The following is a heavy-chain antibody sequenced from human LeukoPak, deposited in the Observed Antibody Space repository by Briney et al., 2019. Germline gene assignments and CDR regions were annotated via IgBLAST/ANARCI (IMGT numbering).Heavy chain of an antibody. CDR2: INHSGST. J-gene: IGHJ4*02. D-gene: IGHD3-10*01. Sequence: KPSDTLSLTCAVYGGSFSGYYWSWIRQPPGKGLEWIGEINHSGSTNYNPSLKSRVTISVDTSKNQFSLKLSSVTAADTAVYYCARRTYYYGSGSYFYYWGQGTLVTVSS. V-gene: IGHV4-34*01. CDR3: ARRTYYYGSGSYFYY. CDR1: GGSFSGYY.